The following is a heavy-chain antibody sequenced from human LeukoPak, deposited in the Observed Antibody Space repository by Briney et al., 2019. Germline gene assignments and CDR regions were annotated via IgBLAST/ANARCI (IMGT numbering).Heavy chain of an antibody. V-gene: IGHV4-30-4*01. CDR2: IYYSGST. CDR3: ARGGFGELYSNWFDP. J-gene: IGHJ5*02. CDR1: GGSISTGDYY. D-gene: IGHD3-10*01. Sequence: SETLSLTCTVSGGSISTGDYYWSWIRQPPGKGLEWIGYIYYSGSTYYNPSLKSRVTISVDTSKNQFSLKLSSVPAADTAVYYCARGGFGELYSNWFDPWGQGTLVTVSS.